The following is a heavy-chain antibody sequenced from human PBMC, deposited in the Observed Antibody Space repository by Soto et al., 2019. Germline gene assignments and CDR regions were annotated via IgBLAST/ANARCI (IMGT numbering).Heavy chain of an antibody. Sequence: GGSLRLSCAASGFTFSSYGMHWVRQAPGKGLEWVAVIWYDGSNKYYADSVKGRFTISRDNSKNTLYLQMNSLRAEDTAVYYCARAGDIVATHYYYYGMDVWGQGTTVTVSS. CDR1: GFTFSSYG. CDR2: IWYDGSNK. J-gene: IGHJ6*02. D-gene: IGHD5-12*01. V-gene: IGHV3-33*01. CDR3: ARAGDIVATHYYYYGMDV.